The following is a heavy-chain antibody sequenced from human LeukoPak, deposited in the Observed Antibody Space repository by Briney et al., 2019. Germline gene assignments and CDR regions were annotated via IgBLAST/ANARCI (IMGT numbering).Heavy chain of an antibody. Sequence: PGGSLRLSCAASGFTFSSYSMNWVRQAPGKGLEWVSSISSSSSYIYYADSVKGRFTISRDNAKNSLYLQMNSLRAEDTAVYYCARDESPRAYYGSGNGDYWGQGTLVTVSS. CDR1: GFTFSSYS. D-gene: IGHD3-10*01. J-gene: IGHJ4*02. CDR2: ISSSSSYI. CDR3: ARDESPRAYYGSGNGDY. V-gene: IGHV3-21*01.